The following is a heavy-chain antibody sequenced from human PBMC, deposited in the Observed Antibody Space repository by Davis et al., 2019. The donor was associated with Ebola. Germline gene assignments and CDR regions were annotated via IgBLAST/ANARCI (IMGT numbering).Heavy chain of an antibody. D-gene: IGHD4-17*01. J-gene: IGHJ6*02. CDR1: RYTFTRFA. CDR2: INAGNGNT. Sequence: SVTVSCQASRYTFTRFAIHWVRQAPGQRLAWMGWINAGNGNTIYSQNFQGRVTITRDTSASTVYMELSSLRSEDTAVYYCAGNSVTTRLDYYGMDVWGQGTTVTVSS. V-gene: IGHV1-3*01. CDR3: AGNSVTTRLDYYGMDV.